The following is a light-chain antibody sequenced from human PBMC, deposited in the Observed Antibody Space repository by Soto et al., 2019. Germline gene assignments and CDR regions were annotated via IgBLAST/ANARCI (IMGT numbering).Light chain of an antibody. CDR1: QSISSW. V-gene: IGKV1-5*01. CDR3: QQYNSYSRT. J-gene: IGKJ1*01. Sequence: DIQMTQSPSTLSASVGDRVTITCRASQSISSWLYWYQQKPGKAPKLLIYDASSLESGVPSSFSGSGSGTEFTLTISSLQPDDFATYYCQQYNSYSRTFGQGTKVEI. CDR2: DAS.